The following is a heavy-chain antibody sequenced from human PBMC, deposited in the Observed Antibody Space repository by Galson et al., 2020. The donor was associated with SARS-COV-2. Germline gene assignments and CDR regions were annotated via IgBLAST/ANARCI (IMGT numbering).Heavy chain of an antibody. CDR3: AKDQSWENYYGGAFDI. CDR1: GFTFDDYA. D-gene: IGHD1-26*01. J-gene: IGHJ3*02. V-gene: IGHV3-9*01. CDR2: ISWNSGSI. Sequence: GGSLRLSCAASGFTFDDYAMHWVRQAPGKGLEWVSGISWNSGSIGYADSVKGRFTISRDNAKNSLYLQMNSLRAEDTALYYCAKDQSWENYYGGAFDIWGQGTMVTVSS.